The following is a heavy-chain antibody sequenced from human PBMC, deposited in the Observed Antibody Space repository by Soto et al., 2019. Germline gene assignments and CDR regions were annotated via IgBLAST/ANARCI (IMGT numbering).Heavy chain of an antibody. J-gene: IGHJ3*01. CDR1: GFTFTTYA. D-gene: IGHD2-21*02. V-gene: IGHV3-30*04. CDR3: ARTDLEEVDAFDL. CDR2: IASNGRNE. Sequence: QVQLVESGGGVVQPGRALRLSCAASGFTFTTYAIHWVRQAPGKGLEWVAVIASNGRNEYYADSVKGRFTISRDNSKNLLFLQMNSLRAEDTAFYYCARTDLEEVDAFDLWGQGTMVTVSS.